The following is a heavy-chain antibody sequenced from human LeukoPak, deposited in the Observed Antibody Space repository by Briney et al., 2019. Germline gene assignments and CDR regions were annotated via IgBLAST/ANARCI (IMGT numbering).Heavy chain of an antibody. J-gene: IGHJ4*02. D-gene: IGHD4-23*01. Sequence: GGSLTLSCAASGLTFRNYAMHWVRQAPGGRLEWLAVIWFDGTEKYYAASVMGRFTISRDSSESTLYLQMNGLRTEDTAVYYCATNGPPASRWRQVPTGYWGQGTLVTVSS. CDR3: ATNGPPASRWRQVPTGY. CDR1: GLTFRNYA. V-gene: IGHV3-33*01. CDR2: IWFDGTEK.